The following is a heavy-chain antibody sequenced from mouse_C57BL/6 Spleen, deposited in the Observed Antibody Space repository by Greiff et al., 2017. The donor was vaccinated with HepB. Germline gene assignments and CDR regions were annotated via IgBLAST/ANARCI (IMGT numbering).Heavy chain of an antibody. V-gene: IGHV5-16*01. J-gene: IGHJ4*01. Sequence: DVKLVESEGGLVQPGSSMKLSCTASGFTFSDYYMAWVRQVPEKGLEWVANINYDGSSTYYLDSLKSRFIISRDNAKNILYLQMSSLKSEDTATYYWARAGGGGETRGCAMDYWGQGTSVTVSS. CDR3: ARAGGGGETRGCAMDY. D-gene: IGHD1-1*02. CDR1: GFTFSDYY. CDR2: INYDGSST.